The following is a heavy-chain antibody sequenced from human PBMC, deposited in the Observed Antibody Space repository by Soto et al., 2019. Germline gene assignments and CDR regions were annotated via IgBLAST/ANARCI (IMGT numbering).Heavy chain of an antibody. D-gene: IGHD6-13*01. CDR3: AKDKREYSSSWYYYYGMDV. Sequence: GGSLRLSCAASGFTFDDYAMHWVRQAPGKGLEWVSLISGDGGSEYYADSVKGRFTISRDNSKNSLYLQMNSLRTEDTALYYCAKDKREYSSSWYYYYGMDVWGQGTTVTVSS. CDR1: GFTFDDYA. J-gene: IGHJ6*02. V-gene: IGHV3-43*02. CDR2: ISGDGGSE.